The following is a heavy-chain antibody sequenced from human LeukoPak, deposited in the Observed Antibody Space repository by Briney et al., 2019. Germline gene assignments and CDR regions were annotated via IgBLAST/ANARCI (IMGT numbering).Heavy chain of an antibody. V-gene: IGHV3-23*01. CDR2: ISGSGGST. J-gene: IGHJ6*02. Sequence: GGSLRLSCAASGFTFSSYAMSWVRQAPGKGLEWVSAISGSGGSTYYADSVKGRFTISRDNSKNTLYLQMNSLRAEDTAVYYCAKDLWDIVVVPAAIYYYGMDVWGQGTTVTVSS. D-gene: IGHD2-2*01. CDR3: AKDLWDIVVVPAAIYYYGMDV. CDR1: GFTFSSYA.